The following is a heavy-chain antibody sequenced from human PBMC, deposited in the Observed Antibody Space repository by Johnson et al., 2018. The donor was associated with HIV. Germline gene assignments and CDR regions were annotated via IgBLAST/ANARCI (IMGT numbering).Heavy chain of an antibody. V-gene: IGHV3-20*04. CDR3: ARVGDRSMMVWGTDAFDI. Sequence: VQLVESGGGVVRPGGSLRLSCAASGFTFDDYGMSWVRQAPGKGLEWVSGINWNGGSTGYADSVKGRFTISRDNAKNSLYLQMNSLRGEDTALDYCARVGDRSMMVWGTDAFDIWGQGTMVTVSS. CDR2: INWNGGST. D-gene: IGHD3-22*01. J-gene: IGHJ3*02. CDR1: GFTFDDYG.